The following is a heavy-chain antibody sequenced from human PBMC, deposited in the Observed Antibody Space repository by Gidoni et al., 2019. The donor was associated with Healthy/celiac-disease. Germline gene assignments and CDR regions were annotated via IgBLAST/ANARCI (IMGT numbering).Heavy chain of an antibody. V-gene: IGHV4-34*01. D-gene: IGHD2-15*01. J-gene: IGHJ5*02. CDR1: GGSFSGYS. Sequence: QVQLQQWGAGLLKPSETLSLTCAVYGGSFSGYSWSWLRQPPGKGLEWIGEINHSGSTNYNPSLKSRVTISVDTSKNQFSLKLSSVTAADTAVYYCARGEGYCSGGSCYLYWFDPWGQGTLVTVSS. CDR3: ARGEGYCSGGSCYLYWFDP. CDR2: INHSGST.